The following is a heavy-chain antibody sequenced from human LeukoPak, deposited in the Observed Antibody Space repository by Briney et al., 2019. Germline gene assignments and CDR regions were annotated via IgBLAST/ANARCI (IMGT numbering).Heavy chain of an antibody. CDR2: IYYSGST. CDR1: GGSISSGGYY. J-gene: IGHJ4*02. CDR3: AREHYDILTGYDYFDY. D-gene: IGHD3-9*01. Sequence: KPSETLSLTCTVSGGSISSGGYYWSWIRQHPGKGLEWIGYIYYSGSTYYNPSLKSRVTISVDTSKNQFSLKLSSVTAADTAVYYRAREHYDILTGYDYFDYWGQGTLVTVSS. V-gene: IGHV4-31*03.